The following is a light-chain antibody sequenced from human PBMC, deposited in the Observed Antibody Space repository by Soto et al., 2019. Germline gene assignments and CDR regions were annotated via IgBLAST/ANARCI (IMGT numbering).Light chain of an antibody. J-gene: IGKJ4*01. CDR2: ASS. CDR1: QSVSNH. CDR3: QQRHSNIQDLT. Sequence: DIQMTQSPSSLSASVGDRVTITCRASQSVSNHLNWYQQKPGKAPKLLIYASSTLHSGVPSRFSGSGSGTDSTLTISSLQPQDFASSYCQQRHSNIQDLTFGGGTKVEIK. V-gene: IGKV1-39*01.